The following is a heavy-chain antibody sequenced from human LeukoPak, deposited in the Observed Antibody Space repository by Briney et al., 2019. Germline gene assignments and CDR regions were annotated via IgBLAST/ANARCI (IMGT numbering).Heavy chain of an antibody. CDR3: AKLGSSGYYIY. Sequence: PGGSLRLSCAASGFTVSSNYMSWVRQAPGKGLEWVSVIYSGGSTYYADSVKGRFTISRDNSKNTLYLQMNSLRAEDTVVYYCAKLGSSGYYIYWGQGTLVTVSS. J-gene: IGHJ4*02. V-gene: IGHV3-53*01. CDR1: GFTVSSNY. CDR2: IYSGGST. D-gene: IGHD3-22*01.